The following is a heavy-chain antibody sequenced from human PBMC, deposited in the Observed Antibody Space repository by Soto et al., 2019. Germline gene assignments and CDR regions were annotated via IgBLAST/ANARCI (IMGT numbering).Heavy chain of an antibody. D-gene: IGHD2-2*01. Sequence: PSQTLSLTCAISGDSVSSNSAAWNWIRQSPSRGLEWLGRTYYRSKWYNDYAVSLKSRITVNPDTSKNQFSLQLNSVTPEDTAVYYCARDLFDILVVPAAPIWFDPWGQGTLVTVSS. CDR3: ARDLFDILVVPAAPIWFDP. CDR1: GDSVSSNSAA. CDR2: TYYRSKWYN. V-gene: IGHV6-1*01. J-gene: IGHJ5*02.